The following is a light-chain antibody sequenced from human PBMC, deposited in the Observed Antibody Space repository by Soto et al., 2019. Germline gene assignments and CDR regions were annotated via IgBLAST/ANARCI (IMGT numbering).Light chain of an antibody. J-gene: IGKJ4*01. CDR2: AAT. V-gene: IGKV1-12*01. CDR1: QPINNW. Sequence: DIQMTQSPSPVSASVGDRVTITCRASQPINNWVAWYQQRAGKAPNLLIYAATILLSGAPSRFSGGESVTDFNLTISGLQHEDFATNCCQQANVFPHAFGGGTKV. CDR3: QQANVFPHA.